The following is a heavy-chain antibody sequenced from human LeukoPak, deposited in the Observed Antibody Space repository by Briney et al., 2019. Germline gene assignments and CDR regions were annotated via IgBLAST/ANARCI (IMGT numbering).Heavy chain of an antibody. J-gene: IGHJ4*02. D-gene: IGHD6-19*01. Sequence: PSETLSLTCTVSGYSISSGYYWGWIRQPPGKGLEWIGEIYHSGSTNYNPSLKSRVTISVDKSKNQFSLKLSSVTAADTAVYYCARGYGSGWYDYWGQGTLVTVSS. CDR3: ARGYGSGWYDY. V-gene: IGHV4-38-2*02. CDR2: IYHSGST. CDR1: GYSISSGYY.